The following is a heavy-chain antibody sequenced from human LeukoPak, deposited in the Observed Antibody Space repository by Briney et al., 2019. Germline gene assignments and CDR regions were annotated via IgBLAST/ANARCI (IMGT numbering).Heavy chain of an antibody. D-gene: IGHD5-24*01. CDR2: ISPGDSDT. CDR1: GYSFSSYW. J-gene: IGHJ4*02. Sequence: GESLKISCKGSGYSFSSYWIGWVRQKPGKGLEWMGIISPGDSDTRYSPSFQGQVTMSADKSISTAYLQWSSLKASDTAMYYCARRAPDRRWSRLDSCGQGTLVTVSS. V-gene: IGHV5-51*01. CDR3: ARRAPDRRWSRLDS.